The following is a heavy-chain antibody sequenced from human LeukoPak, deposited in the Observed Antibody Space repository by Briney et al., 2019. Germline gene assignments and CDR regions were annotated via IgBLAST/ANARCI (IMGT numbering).Heavy chain of an antibody. CDR3: AKGQAGSCSGSRCYHSDF. CDR2: ISGADPGT. D-gene: IGHD2-2*01. V-gene: IGHV3-23*01. Sequence: GGSLRLSCAASGSTFNIYAMTWVRQAPEKGLECISAISGADPGTFYADSVKGRFTISRDNSRNTLYLQMNSLRAEDSAVYYCAKGQAGSCSGSRCYHSDFWGQGSLVTVSS. CDR1: GSTFNIYA. J-gene: IGHJ4*02.